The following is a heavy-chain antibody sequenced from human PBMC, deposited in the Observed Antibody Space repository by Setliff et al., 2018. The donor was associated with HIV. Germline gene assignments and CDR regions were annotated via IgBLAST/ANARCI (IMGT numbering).Heavy chain of an antibody. CDR3: ARGKTWLRFFDY. CDR2: INTHSGYT. Sequence: ASVKVSCKASGYTFNNYGISWVRQAPGQGLEWMGWINTHSGYTNYAQNVQGRVTMTMDTSTSTAYMELRSLKSDDTAVYYCARGKTWLRFFDYWGQGTLVTVSS. CDR1: GYTFNNYG. V-gene: IGHV1-18*01. D-gene: IGHD5-12*01. J-gene: IGHJ4*02.